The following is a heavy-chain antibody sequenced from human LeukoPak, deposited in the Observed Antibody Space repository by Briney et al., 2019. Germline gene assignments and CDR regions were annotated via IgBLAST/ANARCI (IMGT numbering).Heavy chain of an antibody. V-gene: IGHV3-30*18. D-gene: IGHD6-19*01. CDR2: ISSDGSNK. CDR1: GFTFSNYG. J-gene: IGHJ6*02. CDR3: AKDPIAVAGNNYYRMDV. Sequence: GGSLRLSCAASGFTFSNYGMYWVRQAPGKGLEWVAVISSDGSNKYYADSVKGRFTISRDNSKDTLYLQMNSLRAEDTAVYYCAKDPIAVAGNNYYRMDVWGQGATVTISS.